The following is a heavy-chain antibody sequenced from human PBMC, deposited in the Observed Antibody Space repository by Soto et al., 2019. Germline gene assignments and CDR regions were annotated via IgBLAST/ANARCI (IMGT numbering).Heavy chain of an antibody. V-gene: IGHV1-69*13. CDR2: IIPIFGTA. Sequence: ASVKVSCKASGGTFSSYAISWVRQAPGQGLEWMGGIIPIFGTANYAQKFQGRVTITADESTSTAYMELSSLRSEDTAVYYCAGVWTGSGYYYGMDVWGQGTTVTVSP. D-gene: IGHD3-10*01. CDR1: GGTFSSYA. J-gene: IGHJ6*01. CDR3: AGVWTGSGYYYGMDV.